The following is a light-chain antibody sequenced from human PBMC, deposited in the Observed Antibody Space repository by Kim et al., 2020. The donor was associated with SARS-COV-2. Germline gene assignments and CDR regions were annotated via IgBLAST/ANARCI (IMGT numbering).Light chain of an antibody. V-gene: IGLV3-21*04. CDR3: HVCDTRSDHGV. CDR2: NDF. Sequence: SYELTQPPSVSVAPGQTASVTCGGNNIGGKNVHWYQQKPGQAPEVVIYNDFDLPSGLPERFSGANSGNTATLTISRVEAGDEADYYCHVCDTRSDHGVFG. CDR1: NIGGKN. J-gene: IGLJ1*01.